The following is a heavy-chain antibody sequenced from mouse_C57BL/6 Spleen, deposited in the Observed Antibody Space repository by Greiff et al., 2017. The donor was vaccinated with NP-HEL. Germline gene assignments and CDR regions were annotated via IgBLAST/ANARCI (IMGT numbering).Heavy chain of an antibody. V-gene: IGHV1-26*01. CDR2: INPNNGGT. J-gene: IGHJ3*01. CDR3: ARRGGYDYEGFAY. D-gene: IGHD2-4*01. Sequence: VQLKQSGPELVKPGASVKISCKASGYTFTDYYMNWVKQSHGKSLEWIGDINPNNGGTSYNQKFKGKATLTVDKSSSTAYMELRSLTSEDSAVYYCARRGGYDYEGFAYWGQGTLVTVSA. CDR1: GYTFTDYY.